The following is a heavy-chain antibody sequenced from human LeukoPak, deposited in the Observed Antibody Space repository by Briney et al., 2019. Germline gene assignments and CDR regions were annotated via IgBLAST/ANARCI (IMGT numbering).Heavy chain of an antibody. D-gene: IGHD6-13*01. Sequence: NPGGSLRLSCAASGFTFSSYAMSWIRQAPGKGLEWVSYISSGSTYTNYADSVKGRFTISRDNAKNSLYLQMNSLRAEDTAVYYCARDEQLVLGYFQHWGRGTLVTVSS. CDR3: ARDEQLVLGYFQH. J-gene: IGHJ1*01. CDR2: ISSGSTYT. CDR1: GFTFSSYA. V-gene: IGHV3-11*05.